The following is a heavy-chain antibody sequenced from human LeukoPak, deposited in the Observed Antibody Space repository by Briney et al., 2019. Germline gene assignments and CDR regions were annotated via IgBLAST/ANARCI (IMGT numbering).Heavy chain of an antibody. Sequence: SVKVSCKASGGTFSSYAISWVRQAPGQGLEWMGRIIPILGIANYAQKFQGRVTITADKSTSTAYMEPSSLRSEDTAVYYCAKEREYCSSGSCHYDLDVWGQGTTVTVSS. J-gene: IGHJ6*02. V-gene: IGHV1-69*04. CDR2: IIPILGIA. CDR3: AKEREYCSSGSCHYDLDV. CDR1: GGTFSSYA. D-gene: IGHD2-15*01.